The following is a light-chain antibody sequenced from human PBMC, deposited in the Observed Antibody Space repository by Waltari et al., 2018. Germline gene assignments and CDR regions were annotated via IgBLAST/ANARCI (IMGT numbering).Light chain of an antibody. Sequence: QSALTQSRSVSGSPGQSVTISCTVTSSDVGGYNYVSWYQQHPGKAPKLMIYDVSKRPSGVPDRFSGSKSGNTASLTISGLQAEDEADYYCCSYAGSYTLVFGGGTKLTVL. J-gene: IGLJ3*02. CDR2: DVS. CDR3: CSYAGSYTLV. V-gene: IGLV2-11*01. CDR1: SSDVGGYNY.